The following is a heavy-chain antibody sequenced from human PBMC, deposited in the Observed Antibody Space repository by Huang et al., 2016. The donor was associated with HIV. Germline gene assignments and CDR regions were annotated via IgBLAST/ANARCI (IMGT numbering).Heavy chain of an antibody. D-gene: IGHD6-13*01. J-gene: IGHJ4*02. CDR3: AKADSGAAAGSLVDY. V-gene: IGHV3-23*01. CDR2: ITGRGSSS. CDR1: GFTFSSYA. Sequence: EVQLLESGGGLVQPGGSLRLSCAASGFTFSSYAMSWVRQAPGKGWEWVSSITGRGSSSYYADSVKGRFTISRDNSKNTLYRQMNSLRAEDTAIYYCAKADSGAAAGSLVDYWGQGTLVTVSS.